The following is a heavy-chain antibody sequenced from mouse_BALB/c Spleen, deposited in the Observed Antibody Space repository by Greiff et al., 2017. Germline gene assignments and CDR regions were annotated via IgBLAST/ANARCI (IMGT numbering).Heavy chain of an antibody. D-gene: IGHD2-1*01. CDR1: GFTFSSYG. CDR3: ARRPNGKDYFDY. Sequence: EVQLVESGGDLVKPGGSLKLSCAASGFTFSSYGMSWVRQTPDKRLEWVATISSGGSYTYYPDSVKGRFTISRDNAKNTLYLQMSSLKSEDTAMYYCARRPNGKDYFDYWGQGTTLTVSS. CDR2: ISSGGSYT. V-gene: IGHV5-6*01. J-gene: IGHJ2*01.